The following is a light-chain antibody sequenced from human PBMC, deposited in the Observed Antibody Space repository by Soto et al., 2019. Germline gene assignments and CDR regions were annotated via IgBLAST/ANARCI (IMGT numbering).Light chain of an antibody. CDR2: SAA. V-gene: IGKV3-15*01. J-gene: IGKJ2*01. CDR3: QQYHNWPPYT. Sequence: EIVMTQSPATLSVSPGDRATLSCRASQSVSSNLAWYQQKPGQVPRLLMYSAAARATGIPARFSGSGSGTEFTLTISSLQSEDVAVYYCQQYHNWPPYTFGQGTKV. CDR1: QSVSSN.